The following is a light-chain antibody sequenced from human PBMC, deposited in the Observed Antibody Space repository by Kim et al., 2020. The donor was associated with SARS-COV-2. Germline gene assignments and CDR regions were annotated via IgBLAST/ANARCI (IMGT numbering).Light chain of an antibody. Sequence: EIVLTQSPGTLSLSPGERATLSCRASQSVGSSYLAWYQQKPGQAPRLLIYGASSRATGIPDRFSGSGSGTDFTLTISRLEPEDFAVYYCQQYVTSPITFGQGTRLEIK. CDR1: QSVGSSY. J-gene: IGKJ5*01. V-gene: IGKV3-20*01. CDR2: GAS. CDR3: QQYVTSPIT.